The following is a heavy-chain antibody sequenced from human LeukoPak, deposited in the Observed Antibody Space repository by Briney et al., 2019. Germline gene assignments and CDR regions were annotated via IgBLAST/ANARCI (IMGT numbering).Heavy chain of an antibody. Sequence: SETLSLTCTVSGCSISNSAYYWSWIRQHPGKGLEWIGYIYYRGSTYYNPSLESRVTISVDTSKNKFSLKLSSVTAADTAVYYCARKFNKGDFWSGYYLDVWGKGTTVTVSS. CDR1: GCSISNSAYY. V-gene: IGHV4-31*03. D-gene: IGHD3-3*01. CDR3: ARKFNKGDFWSGYYLDV. J-gene: IGHJ6*04. CDR2: IYYRGST.